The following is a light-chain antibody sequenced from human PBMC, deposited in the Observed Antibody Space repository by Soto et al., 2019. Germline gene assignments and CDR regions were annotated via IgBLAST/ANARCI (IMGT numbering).Light chain of an antibody. CDR2: AAS. Sequence: IQMTQSPSYLSASVAARHTITCRAGQSIFSSLNWYQQRPGKAPTLLVYAASSLQSGVPSRFRGSGYGTDFALTITSLQPEDFATYYCQQSYNSPPITFGPGTRLEIK. CDR3: QQSYNSPPIT. J-gene: IGKJ5*01. V-gene: IGKV1-39*01. CDR1: QSIFSS.